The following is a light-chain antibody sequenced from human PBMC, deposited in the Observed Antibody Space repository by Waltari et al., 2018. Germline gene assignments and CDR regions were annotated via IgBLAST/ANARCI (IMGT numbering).Light chain of an antibody. V-gene: IGKV1-39*01. CDR3: QASYTTPYS. CDR2: AAS. CDR1: KNIRSY. Sequence: DLQMTQSPSSLSASVGDRVTISCRASKNIRSYLSWYQQKPGIAPKLVIYAASTLQSGVPSRFSGSGSGTNFTLTITSLQAEDFATYFCQASYTTPYSFGQGTQLETK. J-gene: IGKJ2*03.